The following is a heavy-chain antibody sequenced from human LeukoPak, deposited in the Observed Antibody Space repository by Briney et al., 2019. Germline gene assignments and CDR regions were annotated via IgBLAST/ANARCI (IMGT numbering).Heavy chain of an antibody. J-gene: IGHJ5*02. Sequence: PSETLSLTCAVYGGSFSGYYWSWIRQPPGKGLEWIGEINHSGSTNYNPSLKSRVTISVDTSKNQFSLKLSSVTAADTAVYYCARRSRYYGSGSFHSTFDPWGQGTLVTVSS. D-gene: IGHD3-10*01. V-gene: IGHV4-34*01. CDR1: GGSFSGYY. CDR2: INHSGST. CDR3: ARRSRYYGSGSFHSTFDP.